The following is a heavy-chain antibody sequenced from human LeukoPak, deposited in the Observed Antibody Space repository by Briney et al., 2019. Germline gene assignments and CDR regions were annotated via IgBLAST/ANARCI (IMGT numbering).Heavy chain of an antibody. J-gene: IGHJ5*02. D-gene: IGHD2-2*01. CDR3: ARDIVVVSAAQAGYWFDP. V-gene: IGHV1-2*02. CDR2: INPNSGYT. CDR1: GYTFTSYY. Sequence: GASVKVSCKASGYTFTSYYMHWVRQAPGQGLEWWGWINPNSGYTNYAQKFQGRVTMTRATSISTAYMELSRLRSDDTAVYYCARDIVVVSAAQAGYWFDPWGQGTLVTVSS.